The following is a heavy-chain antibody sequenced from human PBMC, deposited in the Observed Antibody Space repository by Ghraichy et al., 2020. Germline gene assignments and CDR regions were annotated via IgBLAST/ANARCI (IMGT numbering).Heavy chain of an antibody. J-gene: IGHJ2*01. CDR1: GFIFSNYA. CDR3: ATGLMNIYWFFDF. CDR2: ISGSGDGT. D-gene: IGHD3-16*01. Sequence: GGSLRLSCTTSGFIFSNYAMSWVRQAPGKGLEWVSAISGSGDGTFYPDSVKGRFTISRDNSKNTLYLQMNSLGAEDTAIYYCATGLMNIYWFFDFWGRGTLVTVSS. V-gene: IGHV3-23*01.